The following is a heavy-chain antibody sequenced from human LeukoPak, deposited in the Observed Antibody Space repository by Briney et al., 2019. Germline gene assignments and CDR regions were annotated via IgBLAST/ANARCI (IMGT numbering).Heavy chain of an antibody. CDR2: IYYSGST. CDR1: GGSISRRSYY. D-gene: IGHD5-12*01. V-gene: IGHV4-39*01. CDR3: ARHGMQSGYDSYYYYYYYMDV. Sequence: SETLSLTCTVSGGSISRRSYYWGWIRQPPGKGLEWIGTIYYSGSTYYNPSLKSRVTISVDTSKNQFSLKLSSVTAADTAVYYCARHGMQSGYDSYYYYYYYMDVWGKGTTVSVSS. J-gene: IGHJ6*03.